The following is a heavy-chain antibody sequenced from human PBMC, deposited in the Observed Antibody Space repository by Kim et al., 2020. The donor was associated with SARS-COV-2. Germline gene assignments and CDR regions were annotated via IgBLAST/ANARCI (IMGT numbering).Heavy chain of an antibody. Sequence: GGSLRLSCAASGFTFSNYGMHWVRQAPGRGLEWMASMSYDGGKENHGDSVKGRFTISRDNSKNMLYLQMNSLRTEDTAVYYCAKDGKNWAFDVWGQGTMVTVPS. CDR3: AKDGKNWAFDV. CDR1: GFTFSNYG. V-gene: IGHV3-30*18. J-gene: IGHJ3*01. CDR2: MSYDGGKE. D-gene: IGHD1-1*01.